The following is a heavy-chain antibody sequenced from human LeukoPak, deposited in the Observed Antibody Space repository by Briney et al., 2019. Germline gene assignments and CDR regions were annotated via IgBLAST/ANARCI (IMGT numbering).Heavy chain of an antibody. CDR3: AKGDYGDYPLDY. Sequence: GGSLRLSCAASGFTFSSYSMNWVRQAPGKGLEWVAVISYDGSNKYYADSVKGRFTISRDNSKNTLYLQMNSLRAEDTAVYYCAKGDYGDYPLDYWGQGTLVTVSS. J-gene: IGHJ4*02. CDR2: ISYDGSNK. CDR1: GFTFSSYS. D-gene: IGHD4-17*01. V-gene: IGHV3-30*18.